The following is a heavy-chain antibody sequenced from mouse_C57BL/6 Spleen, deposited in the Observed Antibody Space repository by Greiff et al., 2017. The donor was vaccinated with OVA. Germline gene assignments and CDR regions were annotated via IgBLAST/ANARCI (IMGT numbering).Heavy chain of an antibody. J-gene: IGHJ1*03. V-gene: IGHV1-50*01. CDR3: ARRYGSSRYWYFDV. CDR1: GYTFTSYW. D-gene: IGHD1-1*01. CDR2: IDPSDGYP. Sequence: QVQLQQPGAELVKPGASVKLSCKASGYTFTSYWMQWVKQRPGQGLEWIGEIDPSDGYPNYNQKFKGKATLTVAPSSSTAYMQLSSLTSEDSAVYYGARRYGSSRYWYFDVWGTGTTVTVSS.